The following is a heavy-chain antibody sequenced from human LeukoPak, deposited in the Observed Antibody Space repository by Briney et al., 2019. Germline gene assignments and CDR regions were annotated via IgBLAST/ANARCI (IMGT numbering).Heavy chain of an antibody. CDR2: INWNGGST. J-gene: IGHJ4*02. CDR3: ARDSTYNWNYDLDY. D-gene: IGHD1-7*01. CDR1: GFIFDDYG. Sequence: GGSLRLSRAASGFIFDDYGMNWVRRAPGKGLEWVSGINWNGGSTGYADSVKGRFTISRDNAKNSLYLQMNSLRAEDTALYYCARDSTYNWNYDLDYWGQGTLVTVSS. V-gene: IGHV3-20*04.